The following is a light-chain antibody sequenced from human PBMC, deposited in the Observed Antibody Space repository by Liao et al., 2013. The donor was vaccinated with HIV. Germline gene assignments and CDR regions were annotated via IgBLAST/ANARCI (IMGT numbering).Light chain of an antibody. CDR1: KLGDKY. J-gene: IGLJ3*02. CDR2: QDT. Sequence: SYELTQPPSVSVSPGQTASITCSGDKLGDKYVCWYQQKPGQSPVLVIYQDTKRPSGIPERFSGSSSGTTVTLTISGVQAEDEADYYCQSADSSDTSRVFGGGTKLTVL. CDR3: QSADSSDTSRV. V-gene: IGLV3-1*01.